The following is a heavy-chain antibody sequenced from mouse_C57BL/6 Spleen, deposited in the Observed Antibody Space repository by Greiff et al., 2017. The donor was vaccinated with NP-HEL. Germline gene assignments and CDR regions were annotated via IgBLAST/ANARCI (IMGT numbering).Heavy chain of an antibody. CDR2: IYPGGGYT. Sequence: LQESGAELVRPGTSVKMSCKASGYTFTNYWIGWAKQRPGHGLEWIGDIYPGGGYTNYNEKFKGKATLTADKSSSTAYMQFSSLTSEDSAIYYCARLILRYFDVWGTGTTVTVSS. V-gene: IGHV1-63*01. CDR1: GYTFTNYW. CDR3: ARLILRYFDV. J-gene: IGHJ1*03. D-gene: IGHD1-1*01.